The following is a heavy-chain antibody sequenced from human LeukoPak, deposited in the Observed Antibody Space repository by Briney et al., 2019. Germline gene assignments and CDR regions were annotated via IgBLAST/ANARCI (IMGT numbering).Heavy chain of an antibody. CDR3: ATEGVYGDHSVYFDY. Sequence: ASVKVSCKVSGYTLTELSMHWVRPAPGKGLEWMGGFDPEDGETIYAQKFQGRVTMTEDTSTDTAYMELSSLRSEDTAVYYCATEGVYGDHSVYFDYWGQGTLVTVSS. V-gene: IGHV1-24*01. CDR1: GYTLTELS. D-gene: IGHD4-17*01. CDR2: FDPEDGET. J-gene: IGHJ4*02.